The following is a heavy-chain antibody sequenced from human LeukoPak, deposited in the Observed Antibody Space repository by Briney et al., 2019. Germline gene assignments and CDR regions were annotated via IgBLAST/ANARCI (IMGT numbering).Heavy chain of an antibody. CDR2: IYYSGST. D-gene: IGHD2-21*01. Sequence: SETLSLTCTVSGGSISSSSYYWGWIRQPPGKGLEWIGSIYYSGSTYYNPSLKSRVTISVDTSKNQFSLKLSSVTAADTAVYYCARDYGWGYGPFDYWGQGTLVTVSS. V-gene: IGHV4-39*02. CDR3: ARDYGWGYGPFDY. J-gene: IGHJ4*02. CDR1: GGSISSSSYY.